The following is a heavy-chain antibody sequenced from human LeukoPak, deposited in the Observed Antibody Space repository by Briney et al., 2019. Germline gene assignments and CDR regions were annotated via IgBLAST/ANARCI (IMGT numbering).Heavy chain of an antibody. D-gene: IGHD2/OR15-2a*01. Sequence: GGSLRLSCAASGFTVSSNYMSWVRQAPGKGLEWVSSISSSSSYIYYADSVKGRFTISRDNAKNSLYLQMNSLRAEDTAVYYCARDVEIATFDYWGQGTLVTVSS. CDR1: GFTVSSNY. J-gene: IGHJ4*02. CDR2: ISSSSSYI. V-gene: IGHV3-21*01. CDR3: ARDVEIATFDY.